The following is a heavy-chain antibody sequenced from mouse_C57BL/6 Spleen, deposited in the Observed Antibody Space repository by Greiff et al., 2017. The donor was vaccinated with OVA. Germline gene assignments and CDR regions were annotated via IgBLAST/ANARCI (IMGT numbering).Heavy chain of an antibody. CDR1: GYTFTDYE. J-gene: IGHJ3*01. V-gene: IGHV1-15*01. Sequence: VQLQQSGAELVRPGASVTLSCKASGYTFTDYEMHWVKQTPVHGLEWIGAIVPETGGTAYNQKFKGKAILTADKSSSTAYMELRSLTSEDSAVYYCTRSSYGNYSAWFAYWGQGTLVTVSA. CDR3: TRSSYGNYSAWFAY. CDR2: IVPETGGT. D-gene: IGHD2-1*01.